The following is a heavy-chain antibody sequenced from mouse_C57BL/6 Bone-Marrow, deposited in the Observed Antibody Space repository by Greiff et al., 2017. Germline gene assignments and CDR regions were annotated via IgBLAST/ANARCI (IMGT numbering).Heavy chain of an antibody. J-gene: IGHJ4*01. CDR1: GFTFSDYY. CDR3: ARDRGYGSSYYAMDY. CDR2: INYDGSST. Sequence: DVQLVESEGGLVQPGSSMKLSCTASGFTFSDYYMAWVRQVPEKGLEWVANINYDGSSTYYLDSLKSRFIISRDNAKNILYLQMSSLKSEDTATYYCARDRGYGSSYYAMDYWGQGTSVTVSS. D-gene: IGHD1-1*01. V-gene: IGHV5-16*01.